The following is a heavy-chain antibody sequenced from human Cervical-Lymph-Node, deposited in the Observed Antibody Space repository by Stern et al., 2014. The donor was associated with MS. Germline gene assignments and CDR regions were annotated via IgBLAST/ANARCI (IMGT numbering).Heavy chain of an antibody. V-gene: IGHV1-69*01. CDR3: ASNLLGYCSGGTCYSDK. Sequence: MQLVESGAEVKKPGSSVTVSCKASGSTFSSYAVNWVRQAPGQALQWMGGSIPMSGTAKYAQKFQGRVTVTAAESMSTVYMELSSLRSEDTAVYYCASNLLGYCSGGTCYSDKWGQGTLVTVSA. CDR1: GSTFSSYA. D-gene: IGHD2-15*01. CDR2: SIPMSGTA. J-gene: IGHJ4*02.